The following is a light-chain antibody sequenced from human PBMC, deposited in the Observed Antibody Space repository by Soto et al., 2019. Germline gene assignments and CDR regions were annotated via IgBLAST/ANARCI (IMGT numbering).Light chain of an antibody. J-gene: IGKJ1*01. CDR3: QQSDSIPHT. V-gene: IGKV1-39*01. CDR2: AAT. Sequence: DIQMTQSPSSLSASIGDRLTITCRASQSISIYLNWYQQKPGKAPRLLIYAATSLQSGVPSRFGGGSSAADFTLTVSSLQPEDFATYYCQQSDSIPHTFGQGTKVEIK. CDR1: QSISIY.